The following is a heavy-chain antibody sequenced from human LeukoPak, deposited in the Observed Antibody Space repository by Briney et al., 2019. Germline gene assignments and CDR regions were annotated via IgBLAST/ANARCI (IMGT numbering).Heavy chain of an antibody. J-gene: IGHJ6*03. Sequence: ASVKVSCKVSGYTLTELSMHWVRQAPGKGLEWMGWININTGNPTYAQGFTGRFVFSLDTSVSTAYLQISSLKAEDTAMYYCARVGFPTYYYYMDVWGKGTTVTVSS. CDR3: ARVGFPTYYYYMDV. D-gene: IGHD3-10*01. CDR1: GYTLTELS. V-gene: IGHV7-4-1*02. CDR2: ININTGNP.